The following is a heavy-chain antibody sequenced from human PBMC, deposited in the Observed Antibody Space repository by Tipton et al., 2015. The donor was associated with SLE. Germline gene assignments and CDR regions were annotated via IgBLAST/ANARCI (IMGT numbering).Heavy chain of an antibody. CDR3: AREGYYDNSGYYPLFDS. Sequence: GSLRLSCAASGFTFSTYWMTWVRQAPGKGLEWVANIKQDGSEKYYVDSVKGRFTISRDNAKNSLYLQMNSLRAEDTAVYYCAREGYYDNSGYYPLFDSWGQGILVTVSS. D-gene: IGHD3-22*01. V-gene: IGHV3-7*03. CDR1: GFTFSTYW. CDR2: IKQDGSEK. J-gene: IGHJ4*01.